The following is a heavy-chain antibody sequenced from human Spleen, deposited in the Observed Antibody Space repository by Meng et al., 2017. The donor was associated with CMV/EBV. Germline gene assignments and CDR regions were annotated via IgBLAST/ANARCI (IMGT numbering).Heavy chain of an antibody. CDR1: GYPFSNYG. J-gene: IGHJ5*02. V-gene: IGHV1-18*01. CDR3: ARSGSGGSYVRPSWFDP. Sequence: ASVKVSCKASGYPFSNYGISWVRQAPGQGLEWMGWISPSNGNANAAQKFQDRVTMTTDTSTRTAYLELRSLRTDDTAVYYCARSGSGGSYVRPSWFDPWGQGTLVTVSS. D-gene: IGHD2-15*01. CDR2: ISPSNGNA.